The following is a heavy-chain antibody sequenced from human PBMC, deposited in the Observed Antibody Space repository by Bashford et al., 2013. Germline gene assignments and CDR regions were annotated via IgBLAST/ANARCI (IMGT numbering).Heavy chain of an antibody. CDR2: ISAYNGNT. CDR1: GYTFTSYG. J-gene: IGHJ4*02. Sequence: ASVKVSCKASGYTFTSYGLSWVRQAPGQGLEWMGWISAYNGNTNYAQKLQGRVTMTTDTSTSTAYMELRSLRSDDTAVYYCARVYYYDSSGYYYEDLDPDYWGQGTLVTVSS. D-gene: IGHD3-22*01. V-gene: IGHV1-18*01. CDR3: ARVYYYDSSGYYYEDLDPDY.